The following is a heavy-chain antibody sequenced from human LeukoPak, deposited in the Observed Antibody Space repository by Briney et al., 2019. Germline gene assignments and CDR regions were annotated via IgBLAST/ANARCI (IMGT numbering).Heavy chain of an antibody. Sequence: GGSLRLSCAASGFAFNEYNTHWVRQAPGKGLEWVTFIFYDGSNKKEADSVKGRFSISRDNSKNTVYLQMNSLRPEDTAVYYCARDFSARYTIDYWGQETLVTVSS. CDR2: IFYDGSNK. CDR3: ARDFSARYTIDY. D-gene: IGHD5-18*01. J-gene: IGHJ4*02. V-gene: IGHV3-30*04. CDR1: GFAFNEYN.